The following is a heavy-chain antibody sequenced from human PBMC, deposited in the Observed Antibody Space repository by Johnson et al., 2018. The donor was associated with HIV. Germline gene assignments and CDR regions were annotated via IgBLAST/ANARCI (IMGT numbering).Heavy chain of an antibody. J-gene: IGHJ3*02. D-gene: IGHD6-13*01. CDR2: IDTDGSST. V-gene: IGHV3-74*01. CDR3: AKDLGGYSSSWNNAFDI. CDR1: GFTFSSYW. Sequence: VQLVESGGGLVQPGGSLRLSCAASGFTFSSYWMHWVRQAPGKGLVWVSRIDTDGSSTSYADSVKGRFTISRDNAKNTLYLQMNSLRAEDTAVYYCAKDLGGYSSSWNNAFDIWGQGTMVTVSS.